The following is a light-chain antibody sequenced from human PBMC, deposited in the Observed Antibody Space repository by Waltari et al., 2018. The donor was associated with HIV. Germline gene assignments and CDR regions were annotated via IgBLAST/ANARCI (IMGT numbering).Light chain of an antibody. CDR2: DVT. Sequence: QSALTQPRSVSGSPGPSVTISCLCTNRDVGGYNYVSWYRQHPGEAPKLIIYDVTKRPSGVPDRFSGAKSVNTASLTVSGLQADDEAEYYCCSYAGSYTWLFGGGTKLTVL. CDR1: NRDVGGYNY. V-gene: IGLV2-11*01. J-gene: IGLJ2*01. CDR3: CSYAGSYTWL.